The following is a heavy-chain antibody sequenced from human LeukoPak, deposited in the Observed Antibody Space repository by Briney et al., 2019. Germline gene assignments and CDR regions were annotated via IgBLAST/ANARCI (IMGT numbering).Heavy chain of an antibody. CDR2: INPNSGGT. D-gene: IGHD3-10*01. Sequence: ASVKVSCKASGYTFTGYYMHWVRQAPGQGLEWMGWINPNSGGTNYAQKFQGRVTMTRDTSISTAYMELSRLRSDDTAVYYFARDQLVTMVRGVSKGIYYYGMDVWGQGTTVTVSS. J-gene: IGHJ6*02. CDR1: GYTFTGYY. V-gene: IGHV1-2*02. CDR3: ARDQLVTMVRGVSKGIYYYGMDV.